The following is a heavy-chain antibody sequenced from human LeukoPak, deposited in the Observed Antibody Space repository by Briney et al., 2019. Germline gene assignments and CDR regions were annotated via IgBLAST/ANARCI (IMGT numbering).Heavy chain of an antibody. CDR3: ARERYLVGATTFVN. CDR2: IIPIFGTA. V-gene: IGHV1-69*06. D-gene: IGHD1-26*01. J-gene: IGHJ4*02. Sequence: VASVKVSCKASGGTFSSYAISWVRQAPGQGLEWMGGIIPIFGTANYAQKFQGRVTITADKSTSTAYMELSSLRSEDTAVYYCARERYLVGATTFVNWGQGTLVTVSS. CDR1: GGTFSSYA.